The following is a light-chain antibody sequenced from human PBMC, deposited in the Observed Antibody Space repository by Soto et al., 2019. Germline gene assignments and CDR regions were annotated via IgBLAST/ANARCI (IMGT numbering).Light chain of an antibody. Sequence: EIVLTQSPGTLSFSPGERPTLSCRASQSVSSSYLAWYQQKSGQAPRLLIYGASSRATGIADRFSGSGSGTDFTLTISRLEPEDFAVYYCQQYGSSPWITFGQGTRLEI. CDR3: QQYGSSPWIT. J-gene: IGKJ5*01. V-gene: IGKV3-20*01. CDR2: GAS. CDR1: QSVSSSY.